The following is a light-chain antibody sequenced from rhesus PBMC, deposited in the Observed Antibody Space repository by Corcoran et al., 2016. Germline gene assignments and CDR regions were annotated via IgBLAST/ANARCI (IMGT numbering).Light chain of an antibody. CDR3: LQTTNWPWT. J-gene: IGKJ1*01. CDR1: QSVGSY. V-gene: IGKV3-24*04. Sequence: EIVMTQSPATLALSPGERATLSCRASQSVGSYLAWYQMKPGQAPRLLIYGASSRATGIPDRFSGSGYGTECTLTISSLEPEVFGVYFCLQTTNWPWTFGQGTKVEIK. CDR2: GAS.